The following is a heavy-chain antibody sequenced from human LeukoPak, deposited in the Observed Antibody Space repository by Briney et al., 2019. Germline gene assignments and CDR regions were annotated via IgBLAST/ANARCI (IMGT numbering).Heavy chain of an antibody. CDR1: GLTVSSNY. CDR2: IYSGGST. V-gene: IGHV3-53*01. CDR3: AREFEVAGLAMDV. J-gene: IGHJ6*04. Sequence: GSLRLSCAASGLTVSSNYMSWVRQAPGKGLEWVSVIYSGGSTYYAESVKGRFTISRDNSKNTLYLQMKCLRAEDTAVYYCAREFEVAGLAMDVWGKGTTVTVSS. D-gene: IGHD6-19*01.